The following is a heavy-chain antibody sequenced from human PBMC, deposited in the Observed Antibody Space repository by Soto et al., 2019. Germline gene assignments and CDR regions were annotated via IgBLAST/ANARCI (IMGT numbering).Heavy chain of an antibody. CDR1: GYSFTSYW. V-gene: IGHV5-51*01. D-gene: IGHD7-27*01. Sequence: GESLKISCKGSGYSFTSYWIGWVRQMPGKCLEWMGIFYPGYSDTRYSPSVQGKVTISAEKSISTAYLQWSSLKASDTAMDYCARQKTLTSSFDYWGQGTPVTVSS. CDR2: FYPGYSDT. CDR3: ARQKTLTSSFDY. J-gene: IGHJ4*01.